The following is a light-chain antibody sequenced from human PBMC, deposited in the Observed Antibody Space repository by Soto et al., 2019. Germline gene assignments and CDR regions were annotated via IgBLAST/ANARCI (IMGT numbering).Light chain of an antibody. CDR2: NNN. V-gene: IGLV1-44*01. CDR3: AAWDDSLNGLV. CDR1: SSNIGRNT. J-gene: IGLJ1*01. Sequence: QSVLTQPPSASRTPGQRVTIFCSRSSSNIGRNTVNWYQQLPGTAPKLLISNNNQRPSGVPDRFSGSKSGTSASLAISGLQSEDEADYYCAAWDDSLNGLVFGTGTKLTVL.